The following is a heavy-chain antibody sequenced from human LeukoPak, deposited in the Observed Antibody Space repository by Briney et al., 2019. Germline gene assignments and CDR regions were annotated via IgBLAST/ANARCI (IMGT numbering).Heavy chain of an antibody. Sequence: PSETLSLTCTVSGGPISSSSYYWGWIRQPPRKGLEWIGSIYYSGSTYYNPSLKSRVTISVDTSKNQFSLKLSSVTAADTAVYYCARHRSQWLVQGWFDPWGQGTLVTVSS. D-gene: IGHD6-19*01. CDR1: GGPISSSSYY. CDR2: IYYSGST. V-gene: IGHV4-39*01. CDR3: ARHRSQWLVQGWFDP. J-gene: IGHJ5*02.